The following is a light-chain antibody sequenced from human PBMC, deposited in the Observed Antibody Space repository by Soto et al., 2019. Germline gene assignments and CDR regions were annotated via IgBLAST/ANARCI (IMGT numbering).Light chain of an antibody. CDR2: GAS. CDR1: QSVSSSY. J-gene: IGKJ1*01. CDR3: QQYGSWT. V-gene: IGKV3-20*01. Sequence: EIVLTQSPGTLSLSPGERATLSCRASQSVSSSYVAWYQQKPGQGPRLLIYGASSRAAGIPDRFSGSGSGTDFTLTISRLEPEDFAVYYCQQYGSWTFGQGTKVDI.